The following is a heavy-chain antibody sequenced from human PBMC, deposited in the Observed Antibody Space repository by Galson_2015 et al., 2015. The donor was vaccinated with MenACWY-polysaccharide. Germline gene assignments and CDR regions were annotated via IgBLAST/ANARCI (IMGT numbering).Heavy chain of an antibody. J-gene: IGHJ4*02. Sequence: SVKVSCKASGYTFTSYGISWVRQAPGQGLEWMAWISAYDGETYYAQKFQGRVTMTTDTSTSTAYMELRSLRSDDTAVYYCARRRSNAWGSYIDYWGQGTLVTVSS. CDR2: ISAYDGET. V-gene: IGHV1-18*01. D-gene: IGHD3-16*01. CDR3: ARRRSNAWGSYIDY. CDR1: GYTFTSYG.